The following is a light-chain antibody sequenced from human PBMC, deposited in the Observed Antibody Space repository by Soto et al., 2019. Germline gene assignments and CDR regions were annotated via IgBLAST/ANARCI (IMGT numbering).Light chain of an antibody. V-gene: IGLV2-14*01. J-gene: IGLJ1*01. Sequence: QSVLTQPASVSGSPGQSITISCTGTSSDVGGYNYVSWYQQHPGKAPKFMIYDVSNRPSGVSNCFSGSKSGNTASLTTSGLQAEDEADYYCCSYTTSNTRQIVFGTGTKLTVL. CDR3: CSYTTSNTRQIV. CDR2: DVS. CDR1: SSDVGGYNY.